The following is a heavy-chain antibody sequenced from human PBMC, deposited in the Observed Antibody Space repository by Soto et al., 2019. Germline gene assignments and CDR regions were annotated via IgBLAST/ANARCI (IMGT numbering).Heavy chain of an antibody. CDR2: INAGNGNT. J-gene: IGHJ4*02. D-gene: IGHD2-15*01. CDR3: ARILGYCSGGSCDY. V-gene: IGHV1-3*01. Sequence: GASVKVSCKASGYTFTSYAMHWVRQAPGQRLEWMGWINAGNGNTKYSQKFQGRVTITRDTSASTVYMELSSLRSEDTAVYYCARILGYCSGGSCDYWGQGTLVTGS. CDR1: GYTFTSYA.